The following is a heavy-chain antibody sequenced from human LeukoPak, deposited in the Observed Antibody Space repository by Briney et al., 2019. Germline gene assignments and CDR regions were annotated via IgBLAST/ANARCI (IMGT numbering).Heavy chain of an antibody. J-gene: IGHJ4*02. Sequence: SDTLSLTCTLSVCSLSSSSYYWRWIRQPPGKGLEWSGRNYYSGSTYYNPFLKSRVTISGDTPKDEFSLTLSSVRAADTPVYYCSSGRGFSYGDDYWGQGTLVTVSS. CDR2: NYYSGST. V-gene: IGHV4-39*01. D-gene: IGHD5-18*01. CDR3: SSGRGFSYGDDY. CDR1: VCSLSSSSYY.